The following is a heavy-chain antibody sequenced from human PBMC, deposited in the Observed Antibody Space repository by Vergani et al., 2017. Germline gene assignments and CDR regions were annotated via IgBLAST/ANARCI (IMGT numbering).Heavy chain of an antibody. CDR3: ARTESFILRYFHWAL. V-gene: IGHV4-39*01. CDR2: IYHSGGA. D-gene: IGHD3-9*01. J-gene: IGHJ4*02. CDR1: GGSLTSRSYY. Sequence: QLHLQESGPGLVKPSETLSLTCTVSGGSLTSRSYYLGWIRQPPGKGLEWIGNIYHSGGAYYNPSLKGRVTISVDTSKNQFSLEVTSVTAADTGIYFCARTESFILRYFHWALWGQGTLVTVSS.